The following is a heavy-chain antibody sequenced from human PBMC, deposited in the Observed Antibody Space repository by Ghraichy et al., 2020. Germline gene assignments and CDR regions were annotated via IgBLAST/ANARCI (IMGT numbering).Heavy chain of an antibody. CDR2: INHSGST. CDR3: ARDLWFGELSLGY. J-gene: IGHJ4*02. V-gene: IGHV4-34*01. Sequence: SETLSLTCAVYGGSFSGYYWSWIRQPPGKGLEWIGEINHSGSTNYNPSLKSRVTISVDTSKNQFSLNLTSVTAADTAVYYCARDLWFGELSLGYWGQGTLVTVSS. CDR1: GGSFSGYY. D-gene: IGHD3-10*01.